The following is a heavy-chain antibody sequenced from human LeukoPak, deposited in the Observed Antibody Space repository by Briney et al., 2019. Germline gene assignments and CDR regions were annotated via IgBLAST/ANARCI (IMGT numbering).Heavy chain of an antibody. CDR1: GYDFSDYD. J-gene: IGHJ4*02. V-gene: IGHV1-8*02. CDR2: VNPKSGST. Sequence: GASVKVSCKASGYDFSDYDIIWVRQADGPGLEWVGWVNPKSGSTAYAQKFQGRVTMTSSSSITTVYMELSSLRSDDSAVYYCARGVSIRRTAWAYWGQGTLVTVSS. D-gene: IGHD3-3*02. CDR3: ARGVSIRRTAWAY.